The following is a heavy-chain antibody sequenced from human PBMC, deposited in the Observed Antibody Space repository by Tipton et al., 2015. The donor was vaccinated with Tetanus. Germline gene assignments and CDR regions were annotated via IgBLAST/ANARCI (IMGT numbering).Heavy chain of an antibody. J-gene: IGHJ6*02. CDR3: ARLSIASTGTYGLTYYYAMDV. Sequence: GLVKPSETLSLTCTLSGASITHNDFSWGWIRQPPGRGLEWIGSVYYSGSTYYSPSLKSRVALSVDTAKNHFSLRLSSVTAADTAVYYCARLSIASTGTYGLTYYYAMDVWGPGTTVTVSS. CDR1: GASITHNDFS. CDR2: VYYSGST. V-gene: IGHV4-39*01. D-gene: IGHD6-13*01.